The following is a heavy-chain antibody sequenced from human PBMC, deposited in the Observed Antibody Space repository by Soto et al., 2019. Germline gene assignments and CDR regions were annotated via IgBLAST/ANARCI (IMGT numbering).Heavy chain of an antibody. J-gene: IGHJ5*01. Sequence: EVQLVESGGGLVQPGGSLRLSCEASRGAFGDYWMHWVRQAPGKGLVWVSRINRDANDIIYADSVKGRFTASRDNAKNMVLLQMNSLRVEDTAVYYCARDVPDNWFDSWGQGPLVTVSS. CDR1: RGAFGDYW. D-gene: IGHD3-10*02. CDR3: ARDVPDNWFDS. V-gene: IGHV3-74*01. CDR2: INRDANDI.